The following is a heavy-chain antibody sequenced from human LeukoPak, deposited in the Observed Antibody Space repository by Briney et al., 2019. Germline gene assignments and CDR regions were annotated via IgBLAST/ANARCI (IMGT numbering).Heavy chain of an antibody. J-gene: IGHJ4*02. Sequence: PGGSLRLSCAASGFTFSSYGMNWVRQAPGKGLEWVSSIRGSGDSTDYSDSVKGRFTISRDNSKNTLYLQMSSLRAEDTAVYYCAKRMITFGGLKGGFDFWGQGTLVTVSS. CDR1: GFTFSSYG. D-gene: IGHD3-16*01. CDR2: IRGSGDST. CDR3: AKRMITFGGLKGGFDF. V-gene: IGHV3-23*01.